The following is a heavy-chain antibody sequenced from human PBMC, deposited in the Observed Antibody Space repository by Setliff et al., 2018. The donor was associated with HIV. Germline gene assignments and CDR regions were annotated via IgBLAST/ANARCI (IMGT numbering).Heavy chain of an antibody. Sequence: LSLTCTVSGGSISSDDYYWNWIRQPPGKGLEWIGYITYSGSAYYNPSLKSRVTISIDTSNNQISLRLSSVTAADTAMYYRVRDDYGYNGKGFDYWGPGTLVTVSS. CDR3: VRDDYGYNGKGFDY. CDR2: ITYSGSA. J-gene: IGHJ4*02. V-gene: IGHV4-30-4*08. CDR1: GGSISSDDYY. D-gene: IGHD4-17*01.